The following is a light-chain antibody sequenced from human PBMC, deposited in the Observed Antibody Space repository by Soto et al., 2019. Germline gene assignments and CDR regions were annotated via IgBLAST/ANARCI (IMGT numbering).Light chain of an antibody. CDR1: QSLVYRDGNSY. CDR3: MQGTQWPYT. V-gene: IGKV2-30*01. Sequence: VGMTQSPLSLPVTLGQPASISCRASQSLVYRDGNSYLNWLHQRPGQSPRRLIYRVSNRDSGVPDRFSGSGSDTNFTLEISRVEAEDVGVYYCMQGTQWPYTFGQGTKLEIK. J-gene: IGKJ2*01. CDR2: RVS.